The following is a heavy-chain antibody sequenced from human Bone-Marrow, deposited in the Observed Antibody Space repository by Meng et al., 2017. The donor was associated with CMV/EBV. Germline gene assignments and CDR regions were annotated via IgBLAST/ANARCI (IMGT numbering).Heavy chain of an antibody. V-gene: IGHV1-8*02. CDR3: ARGPRTRPPGNWFDP. Sequence: ASVKVSCKASGYTFTGYYMHWVRQAPGQGLEWMGWMNPNSGNTGYAQKFQGRVTMTRNTSISTAYMELSSLRSEDTAVYYCARGPRTRPPGNWFDPWGQGTLVTVSS. J-gene: IGHJ5*02. CDR1: GYTFTGYY. CDR2: MNPNSGNT.